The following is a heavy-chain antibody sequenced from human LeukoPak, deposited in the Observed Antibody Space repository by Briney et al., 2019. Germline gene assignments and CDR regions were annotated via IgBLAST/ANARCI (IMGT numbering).Heavy chain of an antibody. CDR1: GGSFSGYY. CDR2: INHSGST. D-gene: IGHD3-10*01. CDR3: ARGTYYYGSGSYNFDY. J-gene: IGHJ4*02. Sequence: SETLSLTCAVYGGSFSGYYWSWLRQPPGKGLGWIGEINHSGSTNYNPSLKSRVTISVDTSKNQFSLKLSSVTAADTAVYYCARGTYYYGSGSYNFDYWGQGTLVTVSS. V-gene: IGHV4-34*01.